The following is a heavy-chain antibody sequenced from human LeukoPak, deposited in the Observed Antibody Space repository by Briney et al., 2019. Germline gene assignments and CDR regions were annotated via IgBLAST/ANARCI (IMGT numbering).Heavy chain of an antibody. CDR2: IYSSGST. CDR1: GASISSGSNY. V-gene: IGHV4-39*01. J-gene: IGHJ6*03. CDR3: ARHLWFGELSRDYYYSYYMDV. D-gene: IGHD3-10*01. Sequence: SETLSLTCSVSGASISSGSNYWGWIRQPPGKTLEWIGSIYSSGSTYYNPSLKSRVIIIIDTPKNHFSLTLSSVTAADTAVYYCARHLWFGELSRDYYYSYYMDVWGKGTTVTISS.